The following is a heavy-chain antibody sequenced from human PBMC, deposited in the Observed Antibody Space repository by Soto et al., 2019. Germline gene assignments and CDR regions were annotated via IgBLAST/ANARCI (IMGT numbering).Heavy chain of an antibody. CDR3: ARGLGYCSSTRCPTWFDP. Sequence: SETLSLTCTVSGGSISSYYWSWIRQPPGKGLEWIGYTHDSGSTNYNPSLKNRVTISVDTPTNQFSLRLSSVTAADTAVYYCARGLGYCSSTRCPTWFDPWGRGTLVTVS. D-gene: IGHD2-2*01. CDR2: THDSGST. V-gene: IGHV4-59*01. J-gene: IGHJ5*02. CDR1: GGSISSYY.